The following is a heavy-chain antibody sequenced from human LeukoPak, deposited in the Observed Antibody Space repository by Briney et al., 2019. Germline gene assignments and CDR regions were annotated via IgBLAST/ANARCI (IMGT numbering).Heavy chain of an antibody. J-gene: IGHJ5*02. D-gene: IGHD2-2*01. CDR2: IIPIFGTA. CDR3: ARESRCSSTSCYPLLLLDP. CDR1: GGTFSSYA. V-gene: IGHV1-69*05. Sequence: SVKVSCKASGGTFSSYAISWVRQAPGQGLEWVGGIIPIFGTANYAQKFQGRVTITTDESTSTAYMELSSLRSEDTAVYYCARESRCSSTSCYPLLLLDPWGQGTLVTVSS.